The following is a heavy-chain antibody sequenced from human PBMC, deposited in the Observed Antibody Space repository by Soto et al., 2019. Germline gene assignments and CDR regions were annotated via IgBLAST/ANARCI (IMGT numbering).Heavy chain of an antibody. V-gene: IGHV3-73*01. CDR2: IRSDSASSAI. Sequence: EAQLVQSGGGLVQPGGSLQLSCAASGFTFGGSPVHWVRQASGKGLEWVGRIRSDSASSAIAYAASVRGRFTLSRDDSKNTAYLQVNSLEVEDTALYCCVFEGCRRTGCYSLDLWGQGTLVTVSS. D-gene: IGHD2-2*01. J-gene: IGHJ5*02. CDR3: VFEGCRRTGCYSLDL. CDR1: GFTFGGSP.